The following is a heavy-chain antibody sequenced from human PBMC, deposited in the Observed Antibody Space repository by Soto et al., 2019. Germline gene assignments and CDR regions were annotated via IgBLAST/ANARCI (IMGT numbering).Heavy chain of an antibody. CDR2: ISAYNGNA. CDR1: GYTFTSYG. CDR3: ARIVGADRRWFDP. V-gene: IGHV1-18*01. J-gene: IGHJ5*02. Sequence: ASVKVSCKASGYTFTSYGLTWVRQAPGQGLEWMGWISAYNGNANYAQKLQGRVTMTTDTSTSTAYMELRSLRSDDTAVYYCARIVGADRRWFDPWGQGTLVTVSS. D-gene: IGHD1-26*01.